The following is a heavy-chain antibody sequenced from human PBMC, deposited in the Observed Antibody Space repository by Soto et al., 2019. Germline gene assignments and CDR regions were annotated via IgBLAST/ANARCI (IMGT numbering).Heavy chain of an antibody. CDR1: GFTFSSYE. CDR3: ARVVSYYDFWSGYYIGPYYYYGMDV. J-gene: IGHJ6*02. CDR2: ISSSGSTI. Sequence: PGGSLRLSCAASGFTFSSYEMNWVRQAPGKGLEWVSYISSSGSTIYYADSVKGRFTISRDNAKNSLYLQMNSLRAEDTAVYYCARVVSYYDFWSGYYIGPYYYYGMDVWGQGTTVTFSS. V-gene: IGHV3-48*03. D-gene: IGHD3-3*01.